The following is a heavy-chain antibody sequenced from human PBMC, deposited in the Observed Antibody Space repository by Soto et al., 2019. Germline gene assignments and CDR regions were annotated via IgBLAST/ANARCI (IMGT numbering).Heavy chain of an antibody. D-gene: IGHD3-22*01. CDR1: GFTFGYYA. J-gene: IGHJ4*02. CDR3: TRDRGEYYDSSGYNY. V-gene: IGHV3-49*03. CDR2: IRSKAYGGTT. Sequence: PGGSLRLSCTASGFTFGYYAMSWFRQAPGKGLEWVGFIRSKAYGGTTEYAASVKGRFTISRDDSKSIAYLQMNSLKTEDTAVYYCTRDRGEYYDSSGYNYWGQGTLVTVSS.